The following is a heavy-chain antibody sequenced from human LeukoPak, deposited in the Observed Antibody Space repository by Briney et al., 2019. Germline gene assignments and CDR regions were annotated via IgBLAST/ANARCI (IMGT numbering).Heavy chain of an antibody. Sequence: SETLSLTCTVSGDSIRGYYWNWIRQSAGKGLEWIGRIFPGGTTQYNPSLKSRVTMSVDTSNNQFSLNLISVTAADTAAYFCARDNPSGWRFDFWGQGALVTV. CDR3: ARDNPSGWRFDF. D-gene: IGHD6-19*01. J-gene: IGHJ4*02. CDR2: IFPGGTT. V-gene: IGHV4-4*07. CDR1: GDSIRGYY.